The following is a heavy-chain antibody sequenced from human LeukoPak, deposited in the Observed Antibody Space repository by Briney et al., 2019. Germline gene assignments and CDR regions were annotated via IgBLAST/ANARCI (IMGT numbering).Heavy chain of an antibody. J-gene: IGHJ4*02. V-gene: IGHV4-39*01. CDR3: AQLENLW. D-gene: IGHD3-10*01. CDR2: IYYSGST. Sequence: KASETLSLTCTVSGGSISSSSYYWGWIRQPPGKGLEWIGSIYYSGSTYYNPSLKSRVTISVDTSKNQFSLKLSSVTAADTAVYYCAQLENLWWGQGTLVTVSS. CDR1: GGSISSSSYY.